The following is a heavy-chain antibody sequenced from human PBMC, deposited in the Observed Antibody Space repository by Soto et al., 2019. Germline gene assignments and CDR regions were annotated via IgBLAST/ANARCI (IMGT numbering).Heavy chain of an antibody. CDR1: GGSISSGDYY. V-gene: IGHV4-30-4*01. CDR3: AREGTTAYYFDY. CDR2: IYYSGST. J-gene: IGHJ4*02. Sequence: SETLSLTCTVSGGSISSGDYYWSWIRQPPGKGLEWIGYIYYSGSTYYNPSLKSRVTISVDTSKNQFSLKLSSVTAADTAVYYCAREGTTAYYFDYWGQGTLVNVS. D-gene: IGHD1-7*01.